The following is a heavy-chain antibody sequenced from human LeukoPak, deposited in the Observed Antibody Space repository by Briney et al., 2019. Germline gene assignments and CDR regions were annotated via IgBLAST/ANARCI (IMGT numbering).Heavy chain of an antibody. CDR2: IYHSGST. CDR1: GGSISSGGYY. D-gene: IGHD7-27*01. CDR3: ARDHWGGYYYYGMDV. Sequence: PSQTLSLTCTVSGGSISSGGYYWSWIRQPPGKGLEWIGYIYHSGSTYYNPSLKSRVTISVDRSKNQFSLKLSSVTAADTAVYYCARDHWGGYYYYGMDVWGQGTTVTVSS. V-gene: IGHV4-30-2*01. J-gene: IGHJ6*02.